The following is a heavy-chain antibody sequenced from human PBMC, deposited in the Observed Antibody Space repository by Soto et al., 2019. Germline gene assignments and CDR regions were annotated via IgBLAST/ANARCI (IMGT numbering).Heavy chain of an antibody. J-gene: IGHJ4*02. CDR2: IIHSEST. CDR1: GGSFSAYY. V-gene: IGHV4-34*12. CDR3: ARHRRETGTYAQPPDY. Sequence: SETLSLTCAVYGGSFSAYYWSWVRQPPGKGLEWIGEIIHSESTKYNPSLKSRVTISVDTSKNQFSLKLSSVTAADTAVYYCARHRRETGTYAQPPDYWGQGTLVTVSS. D-gene: IGHD1-1*01.